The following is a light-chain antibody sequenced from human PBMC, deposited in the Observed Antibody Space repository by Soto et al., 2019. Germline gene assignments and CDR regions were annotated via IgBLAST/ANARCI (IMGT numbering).Light chain of an antibody. CDR1: SSDVGGYNY. CDR3: SSYAVTNIFV. V-gene: IGLV2-8*01. Sequence: QSALTQPPSASGSPGQSVTISCTGTSSDVGGYNYVSWYQQHPGKAPKVIIYEVSKRPSGVPDRFSGSKSGSTASLTVSGLQAEDEADYYCSSYAVTNIFVFGNGNKVTVL. CDR2: EVS. J-gene: IGLJ1*01.